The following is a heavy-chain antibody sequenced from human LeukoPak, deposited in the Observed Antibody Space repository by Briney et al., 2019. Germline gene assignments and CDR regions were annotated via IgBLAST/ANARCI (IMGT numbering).Heavy chain of an antibody. CDR1: GGSISSYY. V-gene: IGHV4-59*01. D-gene: IGHD5-12*01. J-gene: IGHJ6*03. Sequence: PSETLSLTCTVSGGSISSYYWSWIRQSPGKGLEWIGYMYYSGSTNYNPSLKSRVTISVDTSKNQFSLKLSSVTAADTAVHYCARDNPSWNYYYMDVWGKGTTVTVSS. CDR2: MYYSGST. CDR3: ARDNPSWNYYYMDV.